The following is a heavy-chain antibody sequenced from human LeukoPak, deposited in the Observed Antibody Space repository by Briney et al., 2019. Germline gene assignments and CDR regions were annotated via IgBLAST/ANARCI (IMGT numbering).Heavy chain of an antibody. D-gene: IGHD6-19*01. Sequence: PGGSLRLSCAASGFTFTNFDVVWVRQAPGKGLEWVSGISNGGDRAYYADSVKGRFTISRDNSKSALFLQMKSLRVDDTAIYYCAKDAPRTSGWFFLEYWGQGILVTVSS. CDR3: AKDAPRTSGWFFLEY. V-gene: IGHV3-23*01. CDR2: ISNGGDRA. CDR1: GFTFTNFD. J-gene: IGHJ4*02.